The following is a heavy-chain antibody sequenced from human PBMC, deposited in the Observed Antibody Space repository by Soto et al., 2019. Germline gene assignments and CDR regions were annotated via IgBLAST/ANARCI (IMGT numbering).Heavy chain of an antibody. CDR1: GYSFTSYW. CDR2: IYPGDSDT. CDR3: VIMGQQLLLNWFDP. D-gene: IGHD2-2*01. J-gene: IGHJ5*02. V-gene: IGHV5-51*01. Sequence: AGESLRISCKGSGYSFTSYWIGWVRQMPGKGLEWMGIIYPGDSDTRYSPSFQGQVTISADKSISTAYLQWSSLKASDTAMYYCVIMGQQLLLNWFDPWGQGXLVTVYS.